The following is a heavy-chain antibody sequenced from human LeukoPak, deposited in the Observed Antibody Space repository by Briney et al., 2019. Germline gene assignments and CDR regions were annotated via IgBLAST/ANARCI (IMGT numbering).Heavy chain of an antibody. J-gene: IGHJ4*02. Sequence: SETLSLTCTVSGGSISSYYWSWIRQPPGEGLEWIGCIYYSGSTNYNPSLKSRVTISVDTSKNQFSLKLSSVTAADTAVYYCARGSDSSGYSTFAYWGQGTLVAVSS. D-gene: IGHD3-22*01. CDR1: GGSISSYY. V-gene: IGHV4-59*01. CDR2: IYYSGST. CDR3: ARGSDSSGYSTFAY.